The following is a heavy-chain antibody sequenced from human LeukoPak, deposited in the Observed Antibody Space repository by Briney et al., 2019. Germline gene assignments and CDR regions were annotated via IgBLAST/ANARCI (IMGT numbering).Heavy chain of an antibody. V-gene: IGHV3-30*03. D-gene: IGHD1-1*01. CDR1: AFTFSSYG. Sequence: GGSLRLSCAASAFTFSSYGMHWVRQAPGKGLEWVAVISYDGSDKYYAESVKGRFTIFRDNSKNTLYLQMNSLRSDDTAVYYCARRTVDWNVDWFDPWGQGTLVTVSS. CDR3: ARRTVDWNVDWFDP. CDR2: ISYDGSDK. J-gene: IGHJ5*02.